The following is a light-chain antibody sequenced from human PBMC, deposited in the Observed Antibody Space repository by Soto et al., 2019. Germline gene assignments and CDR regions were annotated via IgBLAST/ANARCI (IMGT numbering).Light chain of an antibody. CDR3: QQYGSSALT. CDR1: QSVSSSY. V-gene: IGKV3-20*01. Sequence: EIVLTQSPGTLSLSPGERATLSCRASQSVSSSYLAWYQQKPGQAPRLLIYGASSRATGIPDRFSGSGSGTDFTLTISRLEPEDLVVYYCQQYGSSALTFGGGTKVEIK. CDR2: GAS. J-gene: IGKJ4*01.